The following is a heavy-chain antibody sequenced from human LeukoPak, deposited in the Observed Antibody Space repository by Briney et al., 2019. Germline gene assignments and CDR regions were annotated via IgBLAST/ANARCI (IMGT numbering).Heavy chain of an antibody. Sequence: GGSLRLSCAASGFTFSSYAMHWVRQAPGKGLEWVAVISYDGSNKYYADSVKGRFTISRDNSKNTLYPQMNSLRAEDTAVYYCARDSVGGKSYYYYYYMDVWGKGTTVTVSS. CDR3: ARDSVGGKSYYYYYYMDV. J-gene: IGHJ6*03. CDR2: ISYDGSNK. D-gene: IGHD4-23*01. CDR1: GFTFSSYA. V-gene: IGHV3-30*04.